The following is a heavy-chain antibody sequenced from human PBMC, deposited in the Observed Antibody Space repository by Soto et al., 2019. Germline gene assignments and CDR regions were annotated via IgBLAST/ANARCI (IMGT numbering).Heavy chain of an antibody. J-gene: IGHJ4*02. CDR3: ARADARGYSYGYSYYFDY. CDR2: IIPIFGTA. V-gene: IGHV1-69*13. D-gene: IGHD5-18*01. Sequence: SVKVSCKASGGTFSSYAISWVRQAPGQGLEWMGGIIPIFGTANYAQKFQGRVTITADESTSTAYMELSSLRSEDTAVYYCARADARGYSYGYSYYFDYWGQGTLVTVSS. CDR1: GGTFSSYA.